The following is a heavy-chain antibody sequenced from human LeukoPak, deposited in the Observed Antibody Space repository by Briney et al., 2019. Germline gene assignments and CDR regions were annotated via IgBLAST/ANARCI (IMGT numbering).Heavy chain of an antibody. J-gene: IGHJ4*02. CDR1: GFTFNRNV. CDR3: AKPHDSGWWMFDY. V-gene: IGHV3-23*01. CDR2: IMDDGSST. D-gene: IGHD6-19*01. Sequence: GGSLRLSCAASGFTFNRNVMSWVRQAPGKGLEWVSAIMDDGSSTYYADSVKGRFSISRDNSKNTVYLQMNSLRAEDTAIYYCAKPHDSGWWMFDYWGQGTLVTVSS.